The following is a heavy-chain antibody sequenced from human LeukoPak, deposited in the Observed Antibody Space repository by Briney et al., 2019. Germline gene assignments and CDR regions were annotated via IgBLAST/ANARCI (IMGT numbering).Heavy chain of an antibody. D-gene: IGHD6-13*01. J-gene: IGHJ4*02. Sequence: GGSLRLSCAASGFSLSSYSMNWVRQAPGKGLEWVSYISSSSSTIYYADSVKGRFTISRDNAKNSLYLQMNSLRAEDTAAYYCARDAVGIYRIIDYWGQGTLVTVSS. CDR2: ISSSSSTI. CDR3: ARDAVGIYRIIDY. CDR1: GFSLSSYS. V-gene: IGHV3-48*04.